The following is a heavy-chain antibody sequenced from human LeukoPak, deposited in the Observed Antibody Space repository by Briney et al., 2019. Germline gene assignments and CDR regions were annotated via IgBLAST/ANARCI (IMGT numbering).Heavy chain of an antibody. D-gene: IGHD2-15*01. Sequence: GESLKISCKGSGYSFTNYWIGWVRQMPGKGLEWMGIIYPGDSDTRYSPSFQGQVTISADKSISTAYLQWSSLRASGSAMYYCALKSRGYCSGGRCYIGYWGQGTLVTVSS. CDR1: GYSFTNYW. CDR2: IYPGDSDT. CDR3: ALKSRGYCSGGRCYIGY. V-gene: IGHV5-51*01. J-gene: IGHJ4*02.